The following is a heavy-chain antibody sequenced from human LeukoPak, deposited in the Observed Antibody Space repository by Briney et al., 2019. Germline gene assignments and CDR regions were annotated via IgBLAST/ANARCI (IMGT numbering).Heavy chain of an antibody. CDR2: IVVGSGNT. V-gene: IGHV1-58*02. CDR3: AAGRHSSGPSDY. Sequence: SVKVSCKASGFTFTSSAMQWVRQARGQRLEWIGWIVVGSGNTNYAQKFQERVTITRDMSTSTAYMELSSLRSEDTAVYYCAAGRHSSGPSDYWGRGTLVTVSS. J-gene: IGHJ4*02. CDR1: GFTFTSSA. D-gene: IGHD3-22*01.